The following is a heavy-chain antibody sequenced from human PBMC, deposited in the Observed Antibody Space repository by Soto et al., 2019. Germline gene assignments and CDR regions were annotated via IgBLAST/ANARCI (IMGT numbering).Heavy chain of an antibody. V-gene: IGHV1-18*01. CDR2: ISAYNGNT. CDR1: GYTFTSYG. D-gene: IGHD3-9*01. CDR3: ARQADYDILTGYYNPRFDY. J-gene: IGHJ4*02. Sequence: QVQLVQSGAEVKKPGASVKVSCKASGYTFTSYGISWVRQAPGQGLEWMGWISAYNGNTNYAQKLQGRVTRTTDTSTSTAYMELRSLRSDDTAVYYCARQADYDILTGYYNPRFDYWGQGTLVTVSS.